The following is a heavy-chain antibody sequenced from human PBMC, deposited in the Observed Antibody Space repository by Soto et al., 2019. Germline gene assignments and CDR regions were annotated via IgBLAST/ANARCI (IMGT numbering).Heavy chain of an antibody. V-gene: IGHV4-31*03. CDR2: IYYSGST. J-gene: IGHJ6*02. Sequence: SETLSLTCTVSGGSISSGGYYWSWIRQHPGKGLEWIGYIYYSGSTYYNPSLKSRVTISVDTSKNQFSLKLSSVTAADTAVYYCAREGYCSGGSCYPTYSYYGMDVWGQGTSVTVSS. CDR3: AREGYCSGGSCYPTYSYYGMDV. D-gene: IGHD2-15*01. CDR1: GGSISSGGYY.